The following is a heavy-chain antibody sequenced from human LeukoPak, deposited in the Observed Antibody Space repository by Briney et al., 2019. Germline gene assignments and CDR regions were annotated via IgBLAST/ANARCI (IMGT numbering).Heavy chain of an antibody. V-gene: IGHV4-38-2*02. D-gene: IGHD3-10*01. CDR2: IYHSGST. CDR1: GYSISSGYY. Sequence: PSETLSLTCTVSGYSISSGYYWGWIRQPPGKGLEWIGSIYHSGSTYYNPSLKSRVTISVDTSKNQFSLKLSSVTAADTAVYYCARGAIGGRFDYWGQGTLVTVSS. J-gene: IGHJ4*02. CDR3: ARGAIGGRFDY.